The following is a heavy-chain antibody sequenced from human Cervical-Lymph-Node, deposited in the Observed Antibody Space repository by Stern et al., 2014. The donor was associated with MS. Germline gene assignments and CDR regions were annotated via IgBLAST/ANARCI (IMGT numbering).Heavy chain of an antibody. CDR2: IFPGHSDT. CDR3: ARHHGHSPTPFDS. CDR1: RDSFTHYW. V-gene: IGHV5-51*01. Sequence: VQLGQSGAEVKKPGESLKISCKASRDSFTHYWIGWVRQMPGKGLGWVGIIFPGHSDTKSSPSFEGQVTFSVDRSPSPASLQWSSLKASDTAIYYCARHHGHSPTPFDSWGQGTRVTVSS. J-gene: IGHJ4*02. D-gene: IGHD5-24*01.